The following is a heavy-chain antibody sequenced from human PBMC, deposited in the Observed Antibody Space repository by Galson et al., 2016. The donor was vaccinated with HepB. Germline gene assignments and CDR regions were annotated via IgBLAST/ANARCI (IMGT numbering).Heavy chain of an antibody. CDR1: GFSFSTYA. V-gene: IGHV3-64D*08. CDR3: VKSGGEKWEVRPLFDH. Sequence: SLRLSCAASGFSFSTYAMHWVRQAPGKGLEYVFGISNNGGSTYSADSVKDRFSMSRDNSKNTLNLQMSGLRPDDTAVYYCVKSGGEKWEVRPLFDHWGQGTLVTVSS. CDR2: ISNNGGST. D-gene: IGHD1-26*01. J-gene: IGHJ4*02.